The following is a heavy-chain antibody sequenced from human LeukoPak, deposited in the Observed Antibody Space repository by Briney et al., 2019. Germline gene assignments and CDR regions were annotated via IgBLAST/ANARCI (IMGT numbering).Heavy chain of an antibody. Sequence: GGSLRLSCTASGFTFSSYAMNWVRQAPGKGLEWVSIIIGSGGTTYYADSVKGRFTISRDNSKNTLYLQMNSLRAEDTAVYYCAKSEENYYFYGMDVWGQGTTVTVS. V-gene: IGHV3-23*01. CDR2: IIGSGGTT. CDR1: GFTFSSYA. J-gene: IGHJ6*02. CDR3: AKSEENYYFYGMDV.